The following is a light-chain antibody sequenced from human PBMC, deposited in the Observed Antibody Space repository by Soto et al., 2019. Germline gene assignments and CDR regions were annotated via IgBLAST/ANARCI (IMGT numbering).Light chain of an antibody. V-gene: IGKV3-15*01. CDR3: QQYNDWPRT. Sequence: EIVMTQSPATLSVSPGERATLSCGASQSVSSNLAWYQQKPGQAPRLLIYGASTRATGIPARFSGSGSGTEFTLTISSLQSEEFAVYYCQQYNDWPRTFGQGTKVEIK. CDR1: QSVSSN. CDR2: GAS. J-gene: IGKJ1*01.